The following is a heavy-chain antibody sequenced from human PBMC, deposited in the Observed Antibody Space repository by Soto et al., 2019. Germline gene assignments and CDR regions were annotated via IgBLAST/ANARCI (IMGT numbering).Heavy chain of an antibody. J-gene: IGHJ4*02. V-gene: IGHV3-72*01. CDR1: GFTFSDHY. CDR2: SRNKANSYRT. CDR3: ARFSGSYTRGLDY. D-gene: IGHD1-26*01. Sequence: EVQLVESGGGLVQPGGSLRLSCAASGFTFSDHYMDWVRQAPGTGLEWVGRSRNKANSYRTEYAASVQGRFTISRDESKNSLYLQMNSLKTEDTAVYYCARFSGSYTRGLDYWGQGTLVTVSS.